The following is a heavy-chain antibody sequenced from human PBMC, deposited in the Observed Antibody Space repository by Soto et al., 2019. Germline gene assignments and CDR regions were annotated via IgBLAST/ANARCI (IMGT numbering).Heavy chain of an antibody. D-gene: IGHD4-17*01. Sequence: SATLSLTCAVAGGSISSSNWWSRVRQPPGKGLEWIGEIYHSGSTNYNPSLKSRVTISVDKSKNQFSLKLSSVTAADTAVYYCARALPTVTTSGDYYYYGMDVWGQGTTVS. CDR3: ARALPTVTTSGDYYYYGMDV. J-gene: IGHJ6*02. CDR1: GGSISSSNW. CDR2: IYHSGST. V-gene: IGHV4-4*02.